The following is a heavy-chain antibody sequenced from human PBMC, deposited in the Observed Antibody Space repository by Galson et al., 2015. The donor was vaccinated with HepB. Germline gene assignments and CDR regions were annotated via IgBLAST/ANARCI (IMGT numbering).Heavy chain of an antibody. J-gene: IGHJ4*02. CDR2: VDPEDGET. Sequence: VKVSCKVSGYTFTDYYMHWVQQAPGKGLEWMGLVDPEDGETIYAEKFQGRVTITADTSTDTDYMELSSLRSEDTAVYYCATPLGYCSSTSCYEEPYYFDYWGQGTLVTVSS. D-gene: IGHD2-2*01. V-gene: IGHV1-69-2*01. CDR3: ATPLGYCSSTSCYEEPYYFDY. CDR1: GYTFTDYY.